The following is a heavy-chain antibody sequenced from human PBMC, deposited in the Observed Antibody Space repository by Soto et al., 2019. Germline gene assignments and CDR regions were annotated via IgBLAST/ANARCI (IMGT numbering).Heavy chain of an antibody. V-gene: IGHV3-33*01. J-gene: IGHJ4*02. D-gene: IGHD1-1*01. CDR2: IWYDGSNK. Sequence: QPGGSLRLSCAASGFTFSSYGMHWVRQAPGKGLEWVAYIWYDGSNKNHADSVKGRFTISRDYSKNTLYLQMNSLRAEDTAVYYCARDRDNGLEYWGQGTLVTVSS. CDR1: GFTFSSYG. CDR3: ARDRDNGLEY.